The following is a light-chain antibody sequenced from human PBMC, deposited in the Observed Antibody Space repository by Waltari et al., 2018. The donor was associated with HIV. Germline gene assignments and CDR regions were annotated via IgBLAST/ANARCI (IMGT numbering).Light chain of an antibody. CDR2: DVN. CDR3: ASYTGNSTGV. Sequence: QSALSQPAPVSASPGQSVAISCSGSASAIGRSNYVSWYQQHPDKTPRLILFDVNNRPSGISDRFSGSKSGTTASLTISTVETDDEADYYCASYTGNSTGVFGSGTKLTVL. CDR1: ASAIGRSNY. V-gene: IGLV2-14*03. J-gene: IGLJ1*01.